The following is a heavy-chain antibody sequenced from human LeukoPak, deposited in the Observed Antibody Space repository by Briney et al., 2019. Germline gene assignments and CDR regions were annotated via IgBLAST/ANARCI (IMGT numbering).Heavy chain of an antibody. CDR1: GYTFTGYY. CDR2: INPNNGGT. V-gene: IGHV1-2*02. J-gene: IGHJ3*01. CDR3: AREGATPRPNNSFDL. D-gene: IGHD1-26*01. Sequence: ASVKVSCKASGYTFTGYYIHWVRQAPGQGLEWMGWINPNNGGTNYTQKFQGRVTMTRDTSISTAYMALSRLRSDDTAIYYCAREGATPRPNNSFDLWGQGTRVTVSS.